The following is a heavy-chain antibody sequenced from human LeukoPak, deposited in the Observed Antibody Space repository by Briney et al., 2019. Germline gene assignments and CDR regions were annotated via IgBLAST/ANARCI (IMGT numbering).Heavy chain of an antibody. J-gene: IGHJ6*03. CDR1: GGSFSGYY. CDR2: INHSGST. V-gene: IGHV4-34*01. Sequence: SETLSLTCAVHGGSFSGYYWSWIRQPPGKGLEWIGEINHSGSTNYNPSLKSRVTISVDTSKNQFSLKLSSVTAADTAVYYCARYFDWLSPGLNYYYSMDVWGKGTTVTISS. D-gene: IGHD3-9*01. CDR3: ARYFDWLSPGLNYYYSMDV.